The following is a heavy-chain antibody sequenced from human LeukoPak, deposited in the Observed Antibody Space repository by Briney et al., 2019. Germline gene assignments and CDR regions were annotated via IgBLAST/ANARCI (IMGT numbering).Heavy chain of an antibody. CDR2: ISGSGGST. CDR1: GFTFSSYA. V-gene: IGHV3-23*01. J-gene: IGHJ4*02. Sequence: PGGSLRLSCAASGFTFSSYAMSWVRQAPGKGLEWVSAISGSGGSTYYADSVKGRFTTSRNNSKNTLYLQMNSLRAKDTAVYYCAKDPSGLPAPSDYWGQGTLVTVSS. CDR3: AKDPSGLPAPSDY. D-gene: IGHD2-15*01.